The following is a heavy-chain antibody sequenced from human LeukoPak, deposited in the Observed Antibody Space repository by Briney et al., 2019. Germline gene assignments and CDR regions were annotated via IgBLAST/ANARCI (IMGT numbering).Heavy chain of an antibody. J-gene: IGHJ4*02. D-gene: IGHD6-19*01. CDR1: GGSFSGYY. Sequence: SETLSLTCAVYGGSFSGYYWSWIRQPPGKGLEWIGEINHSGSTNYNPSLKSRVTLSVDTSKNQFSLKLSSVTAADTAVYYCARGRWYSSGWYYGYWGQGTLVTVSS. CDR3: ARGRWYSSGWYYGY. V-gene: IGHV4-34*01. CDR2: INHSGST.